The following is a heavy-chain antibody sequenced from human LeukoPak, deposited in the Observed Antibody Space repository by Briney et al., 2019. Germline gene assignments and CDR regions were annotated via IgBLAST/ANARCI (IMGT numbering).Heavy chain of an antibody. Sequence: KPSETLSLTRAVYGGSFSGYYWSWIRQPPGKGLEWIGEINHSGSTNYNPSLKSRVTISVDTSKNQFSLKLSSVTAADTAVYYCASSTDIMGSGSYSVHWGQGTLVTVSS. V-gene: IGHV4-34*01. CDR3: ASSTDIMGSGSYSVH. CDR1: GGSFSGYY. J-gene: IGHJ4*02. CDR2: INHSGST. D-gene: IGHD3-10*01.